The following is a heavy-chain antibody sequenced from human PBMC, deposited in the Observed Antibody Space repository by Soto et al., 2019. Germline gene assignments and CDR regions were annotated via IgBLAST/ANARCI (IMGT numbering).Heavy chain of an antibody. CDR1: GFTFNNYG. D-gene: IGHD3-22*01. CDR3: ARDRYSYDSRAYQGVDWYFDL. CDR2: IWYDGSHE. Sequence: GGSLRLSCAASGFTFNNYGMHWVRQAPGKGLEWVAVIWYDGSHESYADSVKGRFTISRGNSKNTLYLQMNSLRAEDTAVYYCARDRYSYDSRAYQGVDWYFDLWGRGTRVTVSS. J-gene: IGHJ2*01. V-gene: IGHV3-33*01.